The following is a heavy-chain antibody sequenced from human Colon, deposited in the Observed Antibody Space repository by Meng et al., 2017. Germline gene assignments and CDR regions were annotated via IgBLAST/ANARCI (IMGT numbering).Heavy chain of an antibody. J-gene: IGHJ4*02. V-gene: IGHV4-61*01. CDR1: GASVSSGIHY. CDR2: VDYSGST. D-gene: IGHD1-26*01. Sequence: QVHLRGPGPGLLRHAVTLSLTCTVSGASVSSGIHYWRWLRQPPGKGLEYIAYVDYSGSTYYNPSLKSRVTTSVDTSKKQLSLKLSAVTAADTAVYYCAGGPWEFDYWGQGTLVTVSS. CDR3: AGGPWEFDY.